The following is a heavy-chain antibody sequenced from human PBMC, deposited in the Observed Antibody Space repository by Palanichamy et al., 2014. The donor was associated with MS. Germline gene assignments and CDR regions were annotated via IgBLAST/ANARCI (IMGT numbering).Heavy chain of an antibody. Sequence: EVQLLESGGGLVPPGGSLRLSCAASGFTFSSYAMSWVRQAPGKGLEWVSAISGSGSSTYYADSVKGRFTISGDNSKNTLYLQMNSLRAEDTAVYYCASSDILTVGVDYWGQGTLVTVSS. V-gene: IGHV3-23*01. J-gene: IGHJ4*02. CDR3: ASSDILTVGVDY. CDR2: ISGSGSST. CDR1: GFTFSSYA. D-gene: IGHD3-9*01.